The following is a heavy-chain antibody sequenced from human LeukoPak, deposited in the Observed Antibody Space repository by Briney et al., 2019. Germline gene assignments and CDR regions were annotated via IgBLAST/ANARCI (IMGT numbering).Heavy chain of an antibody. CDR2: IYYSGST. CDR1: GGSISSTSYY. J-gene: IGHJ6*03. Sequence: PSETLSLTCTVSGGSISSTSYYWGWIRQPPGKGLEWIGCIYYSGSTYYNPSLKSRVTISVDTSKNQFSLNLSSVTAADTAVYYCARVSDNWNYGYYYYYMDVRGKGTTVTVSS. D-gene: IGHD1-7*01. CDR3: ARVSDNWNYGYYYYYMDV. V-gene: IGHV4-39*07.